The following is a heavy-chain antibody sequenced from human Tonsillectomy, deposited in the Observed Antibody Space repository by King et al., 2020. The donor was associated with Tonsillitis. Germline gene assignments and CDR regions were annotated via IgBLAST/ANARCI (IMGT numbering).Heavy chain of an antibody. CDR2: ISYSTDYI. CDR3: ARVLEGLWLVQFFDS. Sequence: VQLVESGGGLVKPGGSLRLSCAASGFTFSTYSMTWVRQAPGKGLEWVSFISYSTDYIYYTDSVKGRFTVSRDNAKNSLYLHMNSLRAEDTAVYYCARVLEGLWLVQFFDSWGQGTLVTVSS. D-gene: IGHD6-19*01. J-gene: IGHJ4*02. CDR1: GFTFSTYS. V-gene: IGHV3-21*01.